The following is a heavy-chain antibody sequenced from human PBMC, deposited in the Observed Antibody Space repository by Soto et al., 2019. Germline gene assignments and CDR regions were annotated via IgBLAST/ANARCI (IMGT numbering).Heavy chain of an antibody. CDR3: ARDIGYSSFDY. CDR2: INHDGSEQ. J-gene: IGHJ4*02. Sequence: EVQLVESGGDLVQPGGSLRLSCAVSGFSFRNYWMSWVRQAPGKGLEWVANINHDGSEQNFLDSVKGRFTISRDNGKNSLFLQMNSLRAEDTAVYYCARDIGYSSFDYWAREPWSPSPQ. D-gene: IGHD2-15*01. CDR1: GFSFRNYW. V-gene: IGHV3-7*01.